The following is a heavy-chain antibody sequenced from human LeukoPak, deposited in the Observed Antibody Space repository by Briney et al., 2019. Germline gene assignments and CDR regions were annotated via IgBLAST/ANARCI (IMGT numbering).Heavy chain of an antibody. CDR2: IYSGGST. CDR3: AKDLVYYYDSSGLDY. J-gene: IGHJ4*02. Sequence: GGSLRLSCAASGFTVSSNYMSWVRQAPGKGLEWVSFIYSGGSTYYADSVKGRFTISRDNSKNTLYLQMNSLRAEDTAVYYCAKDLVYYYDSSGLDYWGQGTLVTVSS. CDR1: GFTVSSNY. D-gene: IGHD3-22*01. V-gene: IGHV3-66*01.